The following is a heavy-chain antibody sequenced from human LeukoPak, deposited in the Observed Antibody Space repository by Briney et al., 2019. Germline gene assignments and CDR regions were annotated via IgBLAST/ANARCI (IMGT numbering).Heavy chain of an antibody. CDR3: ASPKSVYSSSWQNPSYGMDV. CDR1: GYTFTGYY. V-gene: IGHV1-2*02. J-gene: IGHJ6*02. CDR2: INPNSGGT. D-gene: IGHD6-13*01. Sequence: ASVKVSCKASGYTFTGYYMHWVRQAPGQGLEWMGWINPNSGGTNYAQKFQGRVTMTRDTSISTAYMELSSLRSEDTAVYYCASPKSVYSSSWQNPSYGMDVWGQGTTVTVSS.